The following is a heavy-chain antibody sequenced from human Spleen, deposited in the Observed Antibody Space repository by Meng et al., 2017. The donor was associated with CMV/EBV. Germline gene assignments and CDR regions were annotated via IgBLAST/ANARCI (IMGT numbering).Heavy chain of an antibody. CDR1: GGTFSSYA. CDR3: ARAYDPTNYYYYYGMDV. CDR2: IIPIFGTA. J-gene: IGHJ6*02. Sequence: SVKVSCKASGGTFSSYAISWVRQAPGQGLEWMGGIIPIFGTANYAQKFQGRVTITTDESTSTAYMELSSLRSEDTAVYYCARAYDPTNYYYYYGMDVWGQGTTVTVSS. D-gene: IGHD3-3*01. V-gene: IGHV1-69*05.